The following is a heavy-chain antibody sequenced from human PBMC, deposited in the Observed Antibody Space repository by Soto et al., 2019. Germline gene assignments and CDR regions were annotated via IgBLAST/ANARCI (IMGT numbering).Heavy chain of an antibody. Sequence: EVQLLESGGGLVQFGGSLRLSCAASGFMFSSYAMSWVRQAPGKGLEWVSVISGSGDGTYYADSVKGRFTISRNNVKDTLYLQMNSLRAEDTAVYYCAKTFFSGSGSYRGWFDPWGQGTQVTVSS. CDR1: GFMFSSYA. CDR3: AKTFFSGSGSYRGWFDP. CDR2: ISGSGDGT. D-gene: IGHD3-10*01. J-gene: IGHJ5*02. V-gene: IGHV3-23*01.